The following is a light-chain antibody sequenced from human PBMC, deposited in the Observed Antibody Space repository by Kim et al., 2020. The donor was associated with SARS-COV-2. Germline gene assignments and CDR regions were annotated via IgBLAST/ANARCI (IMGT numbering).Light chain of an antibody. V-gene: IGLV3-1*01. CDR2: QDS. CDR1: KLGDKY. J-gene: IGLJ2*01. CDR3: QAWDSSIVV. Sequence: SVSPGQTASFTCSGDKLGDKYACWYQQKPGQSPVLVIYQDSKRPSGIPGRFSGSNSGNTATLTISGTQAMDEADYYCQAWDSSIVVFGGGTQLTVL.